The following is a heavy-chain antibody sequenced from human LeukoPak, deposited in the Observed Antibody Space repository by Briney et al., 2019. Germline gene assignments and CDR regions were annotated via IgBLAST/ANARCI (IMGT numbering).Heavy chain of an antibody. D-gene: IGHD2-2*01. CDR2: INSDGSST. Sequence: GGSLRLSCAASGFTFSSYWMHWVRQAPGKGLVWVSRINSDGSSTSYADSVKGRFTISRDNAKNTLYLQMNSLRAEDTAVYYCAREEGYCSSTSCGNSFDYWGQGTLVTVSS. CDR3: AREEGYCSSTSCGNSFDY. J-gene: IGHJ4*02. CDR1: GFTFSSYW. V-gene: IGHV3-74*01.